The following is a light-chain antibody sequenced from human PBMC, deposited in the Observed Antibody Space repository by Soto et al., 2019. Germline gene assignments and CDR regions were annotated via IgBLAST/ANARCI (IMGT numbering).Light chain of an antibody. V-gene: IGLV2-23*02. CDR2: EVS. Sequence: QSVLTQPASLSGSPGQSITISCTGTSNDVGSYNLVSWYQQHPGKAPKLMIYEVSKRPSGVSNRFSGSKSGNTASLTISGLQAEDQADYYCCSFAGSSTSYVFGTGTKVTVL. J-gene: IGLJ1*01. CDR3: CSFAGSSTSYV. CDR1: SNDVGSYNL.